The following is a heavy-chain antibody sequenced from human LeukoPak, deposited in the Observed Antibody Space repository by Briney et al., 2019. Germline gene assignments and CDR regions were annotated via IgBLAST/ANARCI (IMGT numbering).Heavy chain of an antibody. D-gene: IGHD3-22*01. Sequence: GGSLRLSCAASGFTFSSYAMSWVRQAPGKGLEWVSAISGSGGSTYYADSVKGRFTISRDNSKNTLYLQMNSLRAEDMAVYYCARSSEGRYYYDSGGYSYYYYYMDVWGKGTTVTISS. CDR3: ARSSEGRYYYDSGGYSYYYYYMDV. CDR2: ISGSGGST. J-gene: IGHJ6*03. V-gene: IGHV3-23*01. CDR1: GFTFSSYA.